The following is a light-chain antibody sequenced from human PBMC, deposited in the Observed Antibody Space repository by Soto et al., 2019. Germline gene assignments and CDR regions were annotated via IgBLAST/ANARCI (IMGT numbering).Light chain of an antibody. CDR3: QQYNNWPPMA. CDR2: GAS. V-gene: IGKV3-15*01. CDR1: QSVSSN. J-gene: IGKJ1*01. Sequence: EIVMTQSPATLSVSPGERATLSCSASQSVSSNLAWYQQKPGQAPRLLIYGASTRATGIPARFSGSGSGKEFTLTISSLQSEDFAVYYCQQYNNWPPMAFGQGTKVEIK.